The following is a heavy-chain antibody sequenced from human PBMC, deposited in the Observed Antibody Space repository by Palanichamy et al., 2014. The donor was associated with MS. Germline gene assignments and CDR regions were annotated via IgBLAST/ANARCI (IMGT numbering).Heavy chain of an antibody. D-gene: IGHD2-15*01. CDR3: ARRGIYCSGGSCYSDSYYYGMDV. Sequence: QVQRVQSGAEVKKPGASVKVSCKASGYTFTSYYMHWVRQAPGQGLEWMGIINPSGGSTSYAQKFQGRVTMTRDTSTSTVYMELSSLRSEDTAVYYCARRGIYCSGGSCYSDSYYYGMDVWGQGTTVTVSS. V-gene: IGHV1-46*01. CDR2: INPSGGST. J-gene: IGHJ6*02. CDR1: GYTFTSYY.